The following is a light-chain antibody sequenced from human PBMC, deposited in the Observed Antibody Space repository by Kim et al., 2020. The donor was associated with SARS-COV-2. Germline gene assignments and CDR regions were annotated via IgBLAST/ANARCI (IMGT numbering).Light chain of an antibody. V-gene: IGKV3-11*01. Sequence: RETASRACRASESISNYLAWYQQKPGQAPRLHSYDASRRATGIPARFSGSWSGTDFTLTISSLEPEDFAVYFCQQRSKWVTFGGGTKVDIK. CDR3: QQRSKWVT. J-gene: IGKJ4*01. CDR2: DAS. CDR1: ESISNY.